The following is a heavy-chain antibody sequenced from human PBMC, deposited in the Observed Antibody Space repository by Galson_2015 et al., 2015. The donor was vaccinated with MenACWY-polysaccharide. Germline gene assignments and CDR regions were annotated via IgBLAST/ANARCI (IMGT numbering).Heavy chain of an antibody. Sequence: QSGAEVTKPGASVTVSCKASGYTFTSYAMHWVRQAPGQRLAWMGWINAGNGNTKYSQKFQGRVTITRDTSASTAYMELSSLRSEDTAVYYCARGQRPRLLGYSYGFGDYWGQGTLVTVSS. CDR1: GYTFTSYA. CDR3: ARGQRPRLLGYSYGFGDY. V-gene: IGHV1-3*01. D-gene: IGHD5-18*01. CDR2: INAGNGNT. J-gene: IGHJ4*02.